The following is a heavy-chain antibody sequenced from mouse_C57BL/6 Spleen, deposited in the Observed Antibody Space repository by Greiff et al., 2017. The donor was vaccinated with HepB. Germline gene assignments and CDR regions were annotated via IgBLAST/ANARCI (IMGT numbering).Heavy chain of an antibody. CDR3: ARGYYGSRDWYFDV. D-gene: IGHD1-1*01. CDR2: IDPSDSYT. Sequence: VQLQQPGAELVMPGASVKLSCKASGYTFTSYWMHWVKQRPGQGLEWIGEIDPSDSYTNYNQKFKGKSTLTVDKSSSTAYMQLSSLTSEDSAVYYCARGYYGSRDWYFDVWGTGTTVTVSS. CDR1: GYTFTSYW. V-gene: IGHV1-69*01. J-gene: IGHJ1*03.